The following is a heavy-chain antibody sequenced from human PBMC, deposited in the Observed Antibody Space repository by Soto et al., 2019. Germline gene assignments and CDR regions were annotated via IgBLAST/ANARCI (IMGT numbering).Heavy chain of an antibody. CDR3: ARDPSDCSSTSCWGYYGLDV. V-gene: IGHV3-21*01. J-gene: IGHJ6*02. CDR2: VSSSDTDI. D-gene: IGHD2-2*01. Sequence: GGSLRLSCAASAFTFSTGSMNWIRHARGKGLEWVSSVSSSDTDIHYAASLKVRCTISRDNAKNSLYLQMISLSAEDTAVYYCARDPSDCSSTSCWGYYGLDVWGQGTTVTVSS. CDR1: AFTFSTGS.